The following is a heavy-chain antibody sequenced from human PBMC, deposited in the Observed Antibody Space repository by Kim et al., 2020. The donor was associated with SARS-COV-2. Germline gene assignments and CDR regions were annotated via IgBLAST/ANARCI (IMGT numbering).Heavy chain of an antibody. CDR1: GFTFSNAW. Sequence: GGSLRLSCAASGFTFSNAWMSWVRQAPGKGLEWVGRIKSKTDGGTTDYAAPVKGRFTISRDDSKNTLYLQMNSLKTEDTAVYYCTTDLIGAAALGLGAFDIWGQGTMVTVSS. CDR2: IKSKTDGGTT. CDR3: TTDLIGAAALGLGAFDI. D-gene: IGHD6-13*01. J-gene: IGHJ3*02. V-gene: IGHV3-15*01.